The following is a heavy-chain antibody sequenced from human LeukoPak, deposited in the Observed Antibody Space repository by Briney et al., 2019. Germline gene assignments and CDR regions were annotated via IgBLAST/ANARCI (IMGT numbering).Heavy chain of an antibody. J-gene: IGHJ4*02. CDR3: ATIKPVYPYGYFDF. Sequence: AETLSLTCTVSGGSISSHYWSWVRQPPGKGLEWVGYMYDTVNTKDNPSLTSRLTLSADTSKNQFSLRLGSVTAADTAVYYCATIKPVYPYGYFDFCSQGILVTVSS. CDR2: MYDTVNT. D-gene: IGHD2-2*03. CDR1: GGSISSHY. V-gene: IGHV4-59*11.